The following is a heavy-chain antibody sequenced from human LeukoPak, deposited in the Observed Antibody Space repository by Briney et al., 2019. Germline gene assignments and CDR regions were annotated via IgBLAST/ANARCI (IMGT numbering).Heavy chain of an antibody. D-gene: IGHD6-13*01. CDR3: AKDLYPPSPGIAAAGFFDY. CDR2: ISGSGGST. CDR1: GFTFSSYA. V-gene: IGHV3-23*01. Sequence: GGSLRLSCAASGFTFSSYAMSWVRQAPGKGLEWVSAISGSGGSTYYADSVKGRFTISRDNSKNTLYLQMNSLRAEDTAVYYCAKDLYPPSPGIAAAGFFDYWGQGTLVTASS. J-gene: IGHJ4*02.